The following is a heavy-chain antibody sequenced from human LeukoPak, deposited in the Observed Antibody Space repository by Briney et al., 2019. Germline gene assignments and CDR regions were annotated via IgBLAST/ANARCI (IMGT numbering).Heavy chain of an antibody. CDR2: IIPIFGTA. D-gene: IGHD3/OR15-3a*01. Sequence: ASVKVSCKASGGTFSSYAISWVRQAPGQGLEWMGGIIPIFGTANYAQKFQGRVTITADESTSTAYMELSSLRSEDTAVYYCARGALGDWLLYSYYYYYGMDVWGQGTTVTVSS. J-gene: IGHJ6*02. V-gene: IGHV1-69*13. CDR1: GGTFSSYA. CDR3: ARGALGDWLLYSYYYYYGMDV.